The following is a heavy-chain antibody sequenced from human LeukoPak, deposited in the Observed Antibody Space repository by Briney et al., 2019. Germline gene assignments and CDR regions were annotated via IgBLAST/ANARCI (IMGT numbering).Heavy chain of an antibody. CDR2: IYYSGST. J-gene: IGHJ3*02. V-gene: IGHV4-59*08. CDR3: ARGGYSSAFDI. Sequence: SETLSLTCTVSGGSISSYYWSWIRQPPGKGLEWIGYIYYSGSTNYNPSLKSRVTISVDTSKNQFSLKLSSVTAADTAVYYCARGGYSSAFDIWGQGTMVTVSS. D-gene: IGHD5-18*01. CDR1: GGSISSYY.